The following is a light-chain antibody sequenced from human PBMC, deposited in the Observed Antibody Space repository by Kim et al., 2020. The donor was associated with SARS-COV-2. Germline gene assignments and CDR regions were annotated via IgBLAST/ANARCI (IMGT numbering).Light chain of an antibody. CDR1: SLRSYY. Sequence: SSELTQDPAVSVALGQTVRITCQGDSLRSYYASWYQQKPGQAHVLVIYDKNNRPSGIPDRFSGSSSGNTASLTITGARAEDEADYYCNSRDSSGNHVVFGGGTKVTVL. V-gene: IGLV3-19*01. CDR2: DKN. J-gene: IGLJ2*01. CDR3: NSRDSSGNHVV.